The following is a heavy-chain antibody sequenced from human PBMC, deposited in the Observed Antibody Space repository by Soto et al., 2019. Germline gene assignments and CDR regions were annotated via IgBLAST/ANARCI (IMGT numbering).Heavy chain of an antibody. CDR2: IYYSGST. CDR1: GGSISSGGYY. CDR3: ASSAYGIVGATFVGFDY. D-gene: IGHD1-26*01. Sequence: SETLSLTCTVSGGSISSGGYYWSWIRQHPGKGLEWIGYIYYSGSTYYNPSLKSRVTISVDTSKNQFSLKLSSVTAADTAVYYCASSAYGIVGATFVGFDYWGQGTLVTVSS. J-gene: IGHJ4*02. V-gene: IGHV4-31*03.